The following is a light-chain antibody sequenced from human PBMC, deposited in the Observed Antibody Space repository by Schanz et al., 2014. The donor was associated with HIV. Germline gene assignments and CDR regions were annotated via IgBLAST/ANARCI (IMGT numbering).Light chain of an antibody. CDR3: QQYVTSTRIT. J-gene: IGKJ4*01. V-gene: IGKV3-20*01. CDR2: GAS. Sequence: ETVLTQSPGTLSLSPGEEATLSCRASQTVSTDYFTWYQQKPGQAPRLLIYGASNRATGIPDRFSGSGSGTDFTLTISRLEPEDSAVYYCQQYVTSTRITFGGGTKVEIK. CDR1: QTVSTDY.